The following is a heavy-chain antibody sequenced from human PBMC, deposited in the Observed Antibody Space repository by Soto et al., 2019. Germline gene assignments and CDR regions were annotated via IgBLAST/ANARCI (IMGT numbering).Heavy chain of an antibody. CDR1: GYTFTGYY. J-gene: IGHJ5*02. V-gene: IGHV1-2*02. Sequence: ASLNVSCKASGYTFTGYYMHWVRQAPGQGLEWMGWINPNSGGTNYAQKFQGRVTMTRDTSISTAYMELSRLRSDDTAVYYCARESGYSYGYDWFDLWGQGTLVTVSS. CDR2: INPNSGGT. CDR3: ARESGYSYGYDWFDL. D-gene: IGHD5-18*01.